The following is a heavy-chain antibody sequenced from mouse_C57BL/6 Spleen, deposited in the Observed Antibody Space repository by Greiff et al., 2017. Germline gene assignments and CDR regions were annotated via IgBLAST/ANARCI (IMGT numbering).Heavy chain of an antibody. D-gene: IGHD1-1*01. V-gene: IGHV2-2*01. CDR3: ARSSSYPFDY. Sequence: VQLVESGPGLVQPSQSLSITCTVSGFSFTSYGVHWVRQSPGKGLEWLGVIWSGGSTDDNAAFISRLSIIKDNSKSQVFFKMNSLQADDTAIYYCARSSSYPFDYWGQGTTLTVSS. J-gene: IGHJ2*01. CDR2: IWSGGST. CDR1: GFSFTSYG.